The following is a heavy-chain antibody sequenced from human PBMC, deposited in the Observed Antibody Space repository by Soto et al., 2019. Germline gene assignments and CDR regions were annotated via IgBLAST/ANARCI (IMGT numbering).Heavy chain of an antibody. CDR1: GFSFTNCG. V-gene: IGHV3-30*18. CDR3: VKGSEVARQELDY. CDR2: ISSDGSDK. D-gene: IGHD2-15*01. J-gene: IGHJ4*02. Sequence: GSLRLSCAASGFSFTNCGMHWVRQAPGKGLEWVAAISSDGSDKYYSESVKGRFTISRGNSKNTLFLQMNSLRVEDTAVYYCVKGSEVARQELDYWGQGTLVTVSS.